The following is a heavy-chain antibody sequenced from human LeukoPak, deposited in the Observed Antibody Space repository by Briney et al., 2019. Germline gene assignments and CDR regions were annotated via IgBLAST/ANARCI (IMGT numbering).Heavy chain of an antibody. CDR2: TYYRSKWYY. J-gene: IGHJ5*02. D-gene: IGHD6-19*01. Sequence: SQTLSLTCAISGDSVSSNSAAWTWIRQSPSRGLEWLGRTYYRSKWYYDYAVSVKSRITINPDTSKNQFSLQLNSVTPEDTAVYYCARDKWLVEGNWFDRWGQGTLVTVSS. V-gene: IGHV6-1*01. CDR1: GDSVSSNSAA. CDR3: ARDKWLVEGNWFDR.